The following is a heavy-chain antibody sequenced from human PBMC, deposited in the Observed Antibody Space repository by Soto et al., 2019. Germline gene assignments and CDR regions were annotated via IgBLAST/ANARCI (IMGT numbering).Heavy chain of an antibody. D-gene: IGHD2-15*01. Sequence: LRLSCAASGFTFIIYGMHWVRQAPGKGLEWVAVISYDGSNKYYADSVKGRFTISRDNSKNTLYLQMNSLRAEDTAVYYCAKDLTIGYCSGGSCYPAYYYYGMDVWGQGTTVTVSS. CDR1: GFTFIIYG. CDR3: AKDLTIGYCSGGSCYPAYYYYGMDV. CDR2: ISYDGSNK. V-gene: IGHV3-30*18. J-gene: IGHJ6*02.